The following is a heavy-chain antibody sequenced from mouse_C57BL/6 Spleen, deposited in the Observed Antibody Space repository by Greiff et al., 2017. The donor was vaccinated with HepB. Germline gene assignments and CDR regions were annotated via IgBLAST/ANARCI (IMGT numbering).Heavy chain of an antibody. D-gene: IGHD2-4*01. CDR1: GFTFSNYW. V-gene: IGHV6-3*01. Sequence: EVKLMESGGGLVQPGGSMKLSCVASGFTFSNYWMNWVRQSPEKGLEWVAQIRLKSDNYATHYAESVKGRFTISRDDSKSSVYLQMNNLRAEDTGIYYCTGYDYDRYFDVWGTGTTVTVSS. J-gene: IGHJ1*03. CDR3: TGYDYDRYFDV. CDR2: IRLKSDNYAT.